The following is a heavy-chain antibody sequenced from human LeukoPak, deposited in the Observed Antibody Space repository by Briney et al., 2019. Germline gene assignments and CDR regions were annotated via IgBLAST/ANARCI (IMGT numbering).Heavy chain of an antibody. Sequence: SVKVSCKASGGTFSSYAISWVRQAPGQGLELMGGIIPIFGTANYAQKFQGRVTITTDESTSTAYMELSSLRSEDTAVYYCARARDYSTLYYFDYWGQGTLVTVSS. V-gene: IGHV1-69*05. CDR2: IIPIFGTA. J-gene: IGHJ4*02. D-gene: IGHD4-11*01. CDR1: GGTFSSYA. CDR3: ARARDYSTLYYFDY.